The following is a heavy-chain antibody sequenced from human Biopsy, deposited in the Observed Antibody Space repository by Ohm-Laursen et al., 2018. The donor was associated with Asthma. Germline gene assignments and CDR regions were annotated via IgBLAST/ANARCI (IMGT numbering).Heavy chain of an antibody. CDR2: LIPVLGTP. J-gene: IGHJ6*02. CDR3: ARGYSGSDRIVYYYSGLEV. V-gene: IGHV1-69*01. CDR1: GDSFSNYA. Sequence: SSVKVSCKASGDSFSNYAISWVRQAPGQGLEWMGGLIPVLGTPDHAQMFGGRVTITADESTSTAYMELSSLSSEDTAVYYCARGYSGSDRIVYYYSGLEVWGQGTTVTISS. D-gene: IGHD5-12*01.